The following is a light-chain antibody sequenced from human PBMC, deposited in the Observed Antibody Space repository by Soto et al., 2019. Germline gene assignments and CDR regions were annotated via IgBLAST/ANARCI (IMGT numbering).Light chain of an antibody. Sequence: EIVMIQSPATLSGSPGEMVTLSWRASQLSSSNLAWYQHKPGQAPRLLIYGVSTRDTGVPDRFSGSASGTEFTLTISSLQSEDFAVYYCQQYNNWPRTFGQGTRLEIK. CDR3: QQYNNWPRT. CDR2: GVS. CDR1: QLSSSN. J-gene: IGKJ5*01. V-gene: IGKV3-15*01.